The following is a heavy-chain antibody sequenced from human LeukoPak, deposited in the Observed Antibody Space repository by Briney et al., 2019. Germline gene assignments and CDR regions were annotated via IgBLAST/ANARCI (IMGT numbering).Heavy chain of an antibody. Sequence: GGSLRLSCAASGFTFSSYAMQWVRQAPGKGLEWVAVISYDGSNKYYADSVKGRFTISRDNSKNTLYLQMNSLRAEDTAVYYCAREGITGTMYYFDYWGQGTLVTVSS. J-gene: IGHJ4*02. V-gene: IGHV3-30*04. CDR1: GFTFSSYA. CDR3: AREGITGTMYYFDY. D-gene: IGHD1/OR15-1a*01. CDR2: ISYDGSNK.